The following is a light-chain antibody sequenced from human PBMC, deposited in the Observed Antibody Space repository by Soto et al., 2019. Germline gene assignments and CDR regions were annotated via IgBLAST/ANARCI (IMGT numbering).Light chain of an antibody. CDR2: DAS. J-gene: IGKJ1*01. CDR1: QTVGNNY. CDR3: QQYASAPLT. Sequence: EIVLTHSPDTLSLSPGERATLSCRASQTVGNNYLAWYQQKAGQAPRLVIYDASTRATGIPDRFSASGSGIDFTLTITRLEPEDFAVYFCQQYASAPLTFGQGTKVEVK. V-gene: IGKV3-20*01.